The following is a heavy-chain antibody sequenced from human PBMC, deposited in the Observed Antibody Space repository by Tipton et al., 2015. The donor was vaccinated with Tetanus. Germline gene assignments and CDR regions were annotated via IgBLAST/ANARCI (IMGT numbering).Heavy chain of an antibody. CDR1: GGSMNSYY. D-gene: IGHD3-22*01. J-gene: IGHJ4*02. V-gene: IGHV4-59*01. CDR2: IYYTGST. Sequence: TLSLTCTVSGGSMNSYYWSWIRQPPGKGLEWIGYIYYTGSTNYNPSLKSGVTISLDTSKNQFSLKLTSVSAADTAVYYCARDVRGYSYDDSGYYNPSYYFDLWGQGTLVTVSS. CDR3: ARDVRGYSYDDSGYYNPSYYFDL.